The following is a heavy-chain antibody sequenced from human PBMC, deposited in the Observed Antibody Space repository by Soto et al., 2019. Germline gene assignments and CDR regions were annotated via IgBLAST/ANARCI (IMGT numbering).Heavy chain of an antibody. J-gene: IGHJ4*02. CDR3: AKDRGSLYTSSSPLDF. Sequence: EVQLLESGGGLVQPGGSLRLSCAASGFTFTNYAMTWVRQAPGKGLEWVSGISASGGSTYYADSVKGRFTISRDISKNTLYLQMNSLRAEDTALYYCAKDRGSLYTSSSPLDFWGQGTLVTVSS. V-gene: IGHV3-23*01. D-gene: IGHD6-6*01. CDR1: GFTFTNYA. CDR2: ISASGGST.